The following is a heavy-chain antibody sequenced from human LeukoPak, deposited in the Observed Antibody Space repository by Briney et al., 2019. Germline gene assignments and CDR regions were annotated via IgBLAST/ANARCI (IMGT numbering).Heavy chain of an antibody. CDR1: GFTFSSYA. CDR3: ARVSALRGYYGMDV. J-gene: IGHJ6*02. D-gene: IGHD4-17*01. Sequence: PGGSLRLSCAASGFTFSSYAMSWVRQAPGKGLEWVSYISSSGSTIYYADSEKGRFTISRDNAKNSLYLQMNSLRAEDTAVYYCARVSALRGYYGMDVWGQGTLVTVSS. V-gene: IGHV3-48*04. CDR2: ISSSGSTI.